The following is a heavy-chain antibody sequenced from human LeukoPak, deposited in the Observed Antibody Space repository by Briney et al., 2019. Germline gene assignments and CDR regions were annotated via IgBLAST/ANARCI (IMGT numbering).Heavy chain of an antibody. Sequence: ASVKVSCKASGGTFSSYAISWVRQAPGQGLEWMGRIIPILGIANYAQKFQGRVTITADKSTSTAYMELSSLRSEDTAVYYCARVPAVDIVVVPAALFDPWGQGTLATVSS. V-gene: IGHV1-69*04. D-gene: IGHD2-2*01. J-gene: IGHJ5*02. CDR3: ARVPAVDIVVVPAALFDP. CDR1: GGTFSSYA. CDR2: IIPILGIA.